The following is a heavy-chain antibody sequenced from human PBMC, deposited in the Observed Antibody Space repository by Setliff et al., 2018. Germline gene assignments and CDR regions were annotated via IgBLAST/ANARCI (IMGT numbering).Heavy chain of an antibody. CDR3: ARAGVVVAAMVLYYYGMDV. J-gene: IGHJ6*02. Sequence: ASVKVSCKASGYTFTSYDINWVRQATGQGLEWMGWMNPNSGNTGYAQKFQGRVTMTRNTSISTAYMELSSLRSEDTAVYYCARAGVVVAAMVLYYYGMDVWGQGTTVTVSS. V-gene: IGHV1-8*02. CDR1: GYTFTSYD. CDR2: MNPNSGNT. D-gene: IGHD2-15*01.